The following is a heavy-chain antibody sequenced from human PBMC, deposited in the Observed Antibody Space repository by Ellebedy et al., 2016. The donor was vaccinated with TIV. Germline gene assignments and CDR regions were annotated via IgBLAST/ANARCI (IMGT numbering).Heavy chain of an antibody. CDR3: ARRDAVYGVDV. D-gene: IGHD3-3*01. CDR1: GYIFRSYW. J-gene: IGHJ6*02. V-gene: IGHV5-51*01. CDR2: IYPGDSDT. Sequence: GESLKISCRGSGYIFRSYWIGWVRQLPGKGLEWMGIIYPGDSDTKYSPSFQGQVTFSADKSISTVYLQWSSLKASDTAIYYCARRDAVYGVDVWGQGTPVTVSS.